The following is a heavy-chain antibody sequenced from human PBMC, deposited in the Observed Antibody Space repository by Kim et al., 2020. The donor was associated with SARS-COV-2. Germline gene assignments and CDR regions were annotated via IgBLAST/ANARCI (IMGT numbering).Heavy chain of an antibody. CDR2: I. D-gene: IGHD6-13*01. Sequence: IVYGASVSGRFTISRDDAKNTLHLQMNSLKVDETALYYCVKDDKAGSTDCWGQGTLVTVSS. V-gene: IGHV3-9*01. J-gene: IGHJ4*02. CDR3: VKDDKAGSTDC.